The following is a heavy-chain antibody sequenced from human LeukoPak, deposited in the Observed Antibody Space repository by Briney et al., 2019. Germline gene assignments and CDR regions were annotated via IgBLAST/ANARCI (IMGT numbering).Heavy chain of an antibody. J-gene: IGHJ5*02. D-gene: IGHD2-2*01. V-gene: IGHV1-46*01. CDR3: AREYCSSTSCYWGWFDP. Sequence: ASVKVSCKASGYTFTSYYMHWVRQAPGQGLEWMGIINPSGGSTSYAQKFQGRVTMTRDMSTSTVYMELSSLRSDDTAVYYCAREYCSSTSCYWGWFDPWGQGTLVTVSS. CDR1: GYTFTSYY. CDR2: INPSGGST.